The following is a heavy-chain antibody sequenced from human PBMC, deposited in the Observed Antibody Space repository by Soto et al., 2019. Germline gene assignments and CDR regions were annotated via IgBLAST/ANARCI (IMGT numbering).Heavy chain of an antibody. CDR1: GGTFSSYA. J-gene: IGHJ4*02. CDR2: IIPIFGTA. CDR3: ATDYDSSGYSKYYFDY. V-gene: IGHV1-69*06. Sequence: QVQLVQSGAGVKKPGSSVKVSCKASGGTFSSYAISWVRQAPGQGLEWMGGIIPIFGTANYAQKFQGRVTITADKSTSTAYMELSSLRSEDTAVYYCATDYDSSGYSKYYFDYWGQGTLVTVSS. D-gene: IGHD3-22*01.